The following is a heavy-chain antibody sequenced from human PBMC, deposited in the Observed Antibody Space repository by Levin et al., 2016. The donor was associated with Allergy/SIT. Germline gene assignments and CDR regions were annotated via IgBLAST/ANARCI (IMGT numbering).Heavy chain of an antibody. D-gene: IGHD6-25*01. V-gene: IGHV1-69*01. CDR3: AREARISIAAGQWGYYYYYMDV. CDR2: IIPIFGTA. J-gene: IGHJ6*03. Sequence: VRQAPGQGLEWMGGIIPIFGTANYAQKFQGRVTITADESTSTAYMELSSLRSEDTAVYYCAREARISIAAGQWGYYYYYMDVWGKGTTVTVSS.